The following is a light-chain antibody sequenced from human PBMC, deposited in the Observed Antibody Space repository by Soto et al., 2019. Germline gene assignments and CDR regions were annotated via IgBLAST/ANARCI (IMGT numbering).Light chain of an antibody. CDR2: NNN. V-gene: IGLV1-44*01. CDR3: AAWDDSLSVPYV. Sequence: QSVLTQPPSASGTPGQRVTISCSGSNSNIGSNPVNWYQQLPGTAPKLLIYNNNQRPSGVPDRFSGSKSGTSASLAISGLQSEDEADYYCAAWDDSLSVPYVFGTGTKVTVL. J-gene: IGLJ1*01. CDR1: NSNIGSNP.